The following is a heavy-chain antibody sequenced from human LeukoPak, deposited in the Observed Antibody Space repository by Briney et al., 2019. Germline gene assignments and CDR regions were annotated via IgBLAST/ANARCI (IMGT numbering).Heavy chain of an antibody. V-gene: IGHV3-11*06. J-gene: IGHJ4*02. CDR2: ISSSSSYT. CDR3: ARGSPGGSTSCYADY. CDR1: GFTFSDYY. D-gene: IGHD2-2*01. Sequence: GGSLRLSCAASGFTFSDYYMSWIRQAAGKGLEWVSYISSSSSYTNYADSVKGRFTISRDNAKNSLYLQMNSLRAEDTAVYYCARGSPGGSTSCYADYWGQGTLVTVSS.